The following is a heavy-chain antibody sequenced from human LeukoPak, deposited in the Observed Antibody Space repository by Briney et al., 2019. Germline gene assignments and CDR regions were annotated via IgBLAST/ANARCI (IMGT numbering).Heavy chain of an antibody. J-gene: IGHJ3*02. CDR1: GYSFTSYW. Sequence: GESLKISCKGSGYSFTSYWIAWVRQMPGKGLEGMGIIYPGDSDTRYSPSFQGQVTTSADKSISTAYLQWSSLKASDTAMYYCARQGVLNGFDIWGQGTMVTVSS. CDR2: IYPGDSDT. V-gene: IGHV5-51*01. CDR3: ARQGVLNGFDI.